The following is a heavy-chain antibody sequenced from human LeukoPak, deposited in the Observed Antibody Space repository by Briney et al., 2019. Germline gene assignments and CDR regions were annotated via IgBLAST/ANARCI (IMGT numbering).Heavy chain of an antibody. V-gene: IGHV4-39*07. CDR1: GGSISSSSYY. Sequence: SETLSLTCTVSGGSISSSSYYWGWVRQPPGKGLEWIGSIYYSGSTYYNPSLKSRVTISVDTSKNQFSLKLSSVTAADTAVYYCARDPYSGSEGIDYWGQGTLVTVSS. J-gene: IGHJ4*02. CDR3: ARDPYSGSEGIDY. D-gene: IGHD1-26*01. CDR2: IYYSGST.